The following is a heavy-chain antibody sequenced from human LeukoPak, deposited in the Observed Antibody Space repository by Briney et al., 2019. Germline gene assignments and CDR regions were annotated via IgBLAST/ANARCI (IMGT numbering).Heavy chain of an antibody. V-gene: IGHV1-2*02. Sequence: ASVKVSCKASGYTFTGYYMHWVRQAPGQGLEWMGWINPNSGGTNYAQKFQGRVTMTRDTSISTAYLEVSRLRSDDTAVYYCARSRLLRYDAFDIWGQGTMVTVSS. J-gene: IGHJ3*02. CDR2: INPNSGGT. CDR1: GYTFTGYY. CDR3: ARSRLLRYDAFDI. D-gene: IGHD2/OR15-2a*01.